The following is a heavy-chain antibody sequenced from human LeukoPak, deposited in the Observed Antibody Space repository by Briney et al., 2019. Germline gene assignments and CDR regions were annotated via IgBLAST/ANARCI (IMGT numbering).Heavy chain of an antibody. Sequence: GGSLRLSCAASGFTFSSYWMHWVRQAPGKGLVWVSRINGDGGSTSYADSVKGRFSISRDNSETTLYLQMNSLRVDDTAEYYCAKHPTMVRGVDDGLDLWGQGTMVTVSS. D-gene: IGHD3-10*01. J-gene: IGHJ3*01. V-gene: IGHV3-74*01. CDR2: INGDGGST. CDR1: GFTFSSYW. CDR3: AKHPTMVRGVDDGLDL.